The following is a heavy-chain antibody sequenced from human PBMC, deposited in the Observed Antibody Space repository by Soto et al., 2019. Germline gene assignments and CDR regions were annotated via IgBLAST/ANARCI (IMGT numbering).Heavy chain of an antibody. D-gene: IGHD6-19*01. J-gene: IGHJ4*02. CDR1: GGSVSSGSYY. CDR3: AREARVAGIPYFDY. Sequence: ETLSLTCPVSGGSVSSGSYYWSWIRQPPGKGLEWIGYIYYSGSTNYNPSLKSRVTISVDTSKNQFSLKLSSVTAADTAVYYCAREARVAGIPYFDYWGQGTLVTVSS. V-gene: IGHV4-61*01. CDR2: IYYSGST.